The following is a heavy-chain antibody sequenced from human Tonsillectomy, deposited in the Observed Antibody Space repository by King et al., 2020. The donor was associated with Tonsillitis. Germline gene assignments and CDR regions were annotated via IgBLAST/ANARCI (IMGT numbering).Heavy chain of an antibody. J-gene: IGHJ4*02. CDR2: IYWDDDK. Sequence: TLKESGPTLVKPTQTLTLTCTFSGFSLSTSGVGVGWIRQPPGKALEWLAIIYWDDDKRYSPSLKSRLTITKDTSKNQVVLTMTNMDPVDTATYYCAHRLEGPLDYWGQGTLVTVSS. CDR3: AHRLEGPLDY. CDR1: GFSLSTSGVG. V-gene: IGHV2-5*02. D-gene: IGHD5-24*01.